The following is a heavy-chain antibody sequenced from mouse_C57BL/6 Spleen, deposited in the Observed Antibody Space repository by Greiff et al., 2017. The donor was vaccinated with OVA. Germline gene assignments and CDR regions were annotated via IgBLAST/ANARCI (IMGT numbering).Heavy chain of an antibody. V-gene: IGHV3-1*01. CDR1: GYSITSGYD. D-gene: IGHD1-1*01. Sequence: EVKLMESGPGMVKPSQSLSLTCTVTGYSITSGYDWHWIRHFPGNKLEWMGYISYSGSTNYNPSLKSRISLTHDTSKNHFFLKLNSVTTEDTATYSWSGYYYYGFAYWGQGTLVTVSA. CDR2: ISYSGST. CDR3: SGYYYYGFAY. J-gene: IGHJ3*01.